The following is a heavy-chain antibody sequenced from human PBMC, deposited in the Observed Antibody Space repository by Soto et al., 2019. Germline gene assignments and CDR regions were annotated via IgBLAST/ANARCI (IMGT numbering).Heavy chain of an antibody. CDR2: ISSSSGYI. J-gene: IGHJ4*02. V-gene: IGHV3-21*01. D-gene: IGHD3-22*01. CDR1: GFTFSDYS. Sequence: EVQLVESGGGLVKPGGSLRLSCAASGFTFSDYSMNWVRQAPGKGLEWVSSISSSSGYIYYADSVKGRFTISRDNAKNSLYLQMNCLRAEDTAIYYCVTGSSMIVSRGVFDSWGQGTLVTVSS. CDR3: VTGSSMIVSRGVFDS.